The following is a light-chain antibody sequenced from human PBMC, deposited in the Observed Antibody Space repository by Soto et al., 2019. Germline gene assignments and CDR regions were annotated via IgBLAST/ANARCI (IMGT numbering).Light chain of an antibody. CDR1: QSVSSN. J-gene: IGKJ2*01. CDR3: QQYNNWPPFT. CDR2: GTS. V-gene: IGKV3-15*01. Sequence: EIVLTQSPATLSVSPGERATLSCRASQSVSSNLAWYQQKPGQAPRLLIYGTSTRATGIPARFSGSGSETEFTLTISSLQSEDFPVYYCQQYNNWPPFTFGQGTKLEIK.